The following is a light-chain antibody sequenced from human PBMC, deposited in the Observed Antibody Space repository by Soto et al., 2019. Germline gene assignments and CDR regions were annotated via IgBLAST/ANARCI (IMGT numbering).Light chain of an antibody. CDR1: QSISNRY. CDR3: QQYTSSPPMST. Sequence: DIVLTQSPGTLSLSPGERATLSCRASQSISNRYLAWYHQKPGQAPRLLIYGTSNRATGIPDRFSGSGSGTDFTRTISRLEPEDFALYYCQQYTSSPPMSTFGQGTRLEI. CDR2: GTS. J-gene: IGKJ2*01. V-gene: IGKV3-20*01.